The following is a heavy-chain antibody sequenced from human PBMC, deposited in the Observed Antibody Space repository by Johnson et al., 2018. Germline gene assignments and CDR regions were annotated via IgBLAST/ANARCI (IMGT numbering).Heavy chain of an antibody. CDR3: ARRRACDAYCGGDCYPDAFDI. Sequence: QVQLVQSGGGVVRPGGSLRLSCAASGFTFSDYYMSWIRQAPGKGLEWVSYIRSSGSIINYADFVKGRFTISREHAKNSLYLTMNRLRAEDTAVYYWARRRACDAYCGGDCYPDAFDIWGQGTMVTVSS. J-gene: IGHJ3*02. CDR1: GFTFSDYY. D-gene: IGHD2-21*02. CDR2: IRSSGSII. V-gene: IGHV3-11*04.